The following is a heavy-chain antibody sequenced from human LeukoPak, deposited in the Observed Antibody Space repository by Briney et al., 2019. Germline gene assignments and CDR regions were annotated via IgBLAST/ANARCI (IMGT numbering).Heavy chain of an antibody. CDR3: ARESYWGSSGKGFDC. D-gene: IGHD7-27*01. CDR2: IYSGGST. Sequence: GGSLRLSCAASGFLVSSHYMSWVRQAPGKGLEWVSVIYSGGSTDYADSVKGRFTISRYISKNTVHLQMNRLRAEDTAVYYCARESYWGSSGKGFDCWGQGTLVTVSS. J-gene: IGHJ4*02. V-gene: IGHV3-66*01. CDR1: GFLVSSHY.